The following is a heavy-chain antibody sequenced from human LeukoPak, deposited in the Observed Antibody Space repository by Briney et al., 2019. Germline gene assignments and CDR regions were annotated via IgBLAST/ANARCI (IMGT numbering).Heavy chain of an antibody. CDR3: ASAPLTYSGDCYEMGY. J-gene: IGHJ4*02. CDR1: GFTVSSNY. V-gene: IGHV3-66*01. D-gene: IGHD6-19*01. CDR2: IYSDGAT. Sequence: GGSLRLSCAASGFTVSSNYLSWVRQAPGKGLEWVSVIYSDGATFYADSVKGRFTISRDSSKNTLYLQINSLRAGDTAVYYCASAPLTYSGDCYEMGYWGQGTLVTVSS.